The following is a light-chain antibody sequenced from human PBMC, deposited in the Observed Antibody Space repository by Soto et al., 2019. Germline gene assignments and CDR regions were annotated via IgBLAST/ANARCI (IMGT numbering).Light chain of an antibody. CDR1: QSVRSN. Sequence: EIVLTQTPGTLSLSPGERATLSCRANQSVRSNLAWYQQKPGQAPRLLIHGASSRATGIPDRFSGSGSETEFTLTISSLQSEDFAVYYCQQYNDWPPWTFGQGTKVDIK. CDR3: QQYNDWPPWT. V-gene: IGKV3-15*01. CDR2: GAS. J-gene: IGKJ1*01.